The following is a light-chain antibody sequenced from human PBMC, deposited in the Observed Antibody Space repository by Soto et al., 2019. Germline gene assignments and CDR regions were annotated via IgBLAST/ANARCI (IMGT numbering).Light chain of an antibody. CDR3: LQDNTYVGT. CDR1: QGIRND. CDR2: AAS. Sequence: DVPVTQSPSSLSASVGDRVTITCRASQGIRNDLGWYQQKPGKAPKRLIYAASSLQSGVPSRFSGSRSGTEFTLTITSLQPEDFATYYCLQDNTYVGTFGQGTKVEV. V-gene: IGKV1-17*01. J-gene: IGKJ1*01.